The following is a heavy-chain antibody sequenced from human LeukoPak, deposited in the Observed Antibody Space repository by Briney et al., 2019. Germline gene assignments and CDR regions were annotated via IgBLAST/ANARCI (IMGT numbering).Heavy chain of an antibody. J-gene: IGHJ4*02. V-gene: IGHV3-23*01. CDR3: AKDISIVVVTAFDY. Sequence: HAGGSLRLSCAASGITFSSYAMSRVRQAPGKGLEWVSAISGSGGSTYYADSVKGRFTISRDNSKNTLYLQMNSLRAEDTAVYYCAKDISIVVVTAFDYWGQGTLVTVSS. D-gene: IGHD2-21*02. CDR1: GITFSSYA. CDR2: ISGSGGST.